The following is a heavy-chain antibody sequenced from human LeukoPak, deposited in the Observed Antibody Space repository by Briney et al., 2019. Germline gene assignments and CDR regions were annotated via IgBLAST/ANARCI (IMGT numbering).Heavy chain of an antibody. CDR2: ISWNSGSI. Sequence: GRSLRLSCAASGFTFDDYAMHWVRQAPGKGLEWVSGISWNSGSIVYADSVKGRFTISRDNANNSLYLQMNSVRAEDTALYYCAKGPYGSGSFNWFDPWGQGTLVTVSS. CDR1: GFTFDDYA. D-gene: IGHD3-10*01. V-gene: IGHV3-9*01. CDR3: AKGPYGSGSFNWFDP. J-gene: IGHJ5*02.